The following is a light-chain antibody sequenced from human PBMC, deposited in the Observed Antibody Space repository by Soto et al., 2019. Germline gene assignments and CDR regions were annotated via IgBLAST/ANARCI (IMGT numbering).Light chain of an antibody. J-gene: IGLJ1*01. CDR1: SSNIGINT. CDR2: TDN. Sequence: QSVLTQPPSASGTPGQRVTISCSGTSSNIGINTVNWYQQVPGTAPKLLIYTDNQRPSGVPDRFSGSKSGTSASLAISGLQSEDAADYYCAAWDDSLNGLYVFGTGTKVTVL. CDR3: AAWDDSLNGLYV. V-gene: IGLV1-44*01.